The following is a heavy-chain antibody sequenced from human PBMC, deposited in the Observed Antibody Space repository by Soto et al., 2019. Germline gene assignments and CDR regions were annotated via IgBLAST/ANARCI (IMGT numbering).Heavy chain of an antibody. J-gene: IGHJ4*02. CDR1: GDSISSYY. CDR3: ALRSMAVVPEY. V-gene: IGHV4-59*01. CDR2: LYYGRSA. D-gene: IGHD3-22*01. Sequence: QVQLQESGPGLVKPSETLSLTCAVSGDSISSYYCMWIRQPPGKGLESIGYLYYGRSANYNPSLTRRVTLSVDTSTNQCSLTLSSMTAADTAVYYRALRSMAVVPEYWGQGTLVTVSS.